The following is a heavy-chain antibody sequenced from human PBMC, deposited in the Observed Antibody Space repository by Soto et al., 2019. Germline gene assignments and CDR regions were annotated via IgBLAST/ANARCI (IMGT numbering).Heavy chain of an antibody. CDR3: ASGKAWEVLLAY. V-gene: IGHV4-59*06. CDR1: GGSISSYY. Sequence: KSSETLSLTCTVSGGSISSYYWSWIRQPAGKGLEWIGYIYFSGSTYYNPSLESRVTISRDTSQNQFSLQLSSVTAADTAVYYCASGKAWEVLLAYWGQGTLVTVSS. CDR2: IYFSGST. D-gene: IGHD1-26*01. J-gene: IGHJ4*02.